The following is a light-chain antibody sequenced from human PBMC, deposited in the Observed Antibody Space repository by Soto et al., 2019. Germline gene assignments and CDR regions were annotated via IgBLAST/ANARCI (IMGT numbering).Light chain of an antibody. CDR3: QRYGSSPPT. CDR1: QSVSSSY. CDR2: GAS. V-gene: IGKV3-20*01. Sequence: EIVLTQSPGTLSLSPGERATLSCRASQSVSSSYLAWYQQKPGQAPRLLIYGASNRATGIPDRFSGSGSGTDFTLTISRLEPEDFAVYYCQRYGSSPPTFGQGTKVEIK. J-gene: IGKJ1*01.